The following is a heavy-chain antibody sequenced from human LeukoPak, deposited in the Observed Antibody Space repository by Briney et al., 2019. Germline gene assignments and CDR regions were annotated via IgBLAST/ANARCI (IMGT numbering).Heavy chain of an antibody. CDR1: GFTFSSYW. Sequence: GGSLRLSCAASGFTFSSYWMHWVRQTPGKGLVWVSRIKSDGSTIYADSVKGRFTISRDNAKNSLYLQMNSLRAEDTAVYYCARGLRLFDYWGQGTLVTVSS. D-gene: IGHD5-18*01. CDR2: IKSDGST. CDR3: ARGLRLFDY. V-gene: IGHV3-74*01. J-gene: IGHJ4*02.